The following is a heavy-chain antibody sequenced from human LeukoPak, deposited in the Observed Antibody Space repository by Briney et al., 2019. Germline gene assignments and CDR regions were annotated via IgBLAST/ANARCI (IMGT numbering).Heavy chain of an antibody. J-gene: IGHJ4*02. CDR1: GGTFSSYS. CDR3: ARAFGYCSGGSCYSAYFDY. Sequence: SCKASGGTFSSYSMNWVRQAPGKGLEWVSYISSSRSSIYYADSVKGRFTISRDNAKNSLYLQMNSLKASDTAMYYCARAFGYCSGGSCYSAYFDYWGQGTLVTISS. V-gene: IGHV3-48*04. CDR2: ISSSRSSI. D-gene: IGHD2-15*01.